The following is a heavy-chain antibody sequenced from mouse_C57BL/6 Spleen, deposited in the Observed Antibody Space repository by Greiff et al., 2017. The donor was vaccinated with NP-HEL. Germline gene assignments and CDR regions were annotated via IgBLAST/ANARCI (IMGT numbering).Heavy chain of an antibody. CDR3: TKDYGSSSWFAY. V-gene: IGHV1-64*01. CDR2: IHPNSGST. Sequence: QVQLQQPGAELVKPGASVKLSCKASGYTFTSYWMHWVKQRPGQGLEWIGMIHPNSGSTNYNEKFKSKATLTVDKSSSTAYMQLSSLTSEDSADYYCTKDYGSSSWFAYWGQGTLVTVSA. CDR1: GYTFTSYW. J-gene: IGHJ3*01. D-gene: IGHD1-1*01.